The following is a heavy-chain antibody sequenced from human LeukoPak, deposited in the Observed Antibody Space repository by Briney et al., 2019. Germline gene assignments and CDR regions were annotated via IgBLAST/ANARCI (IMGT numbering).Heavy chain of an antibody. J-gene: IGHJ5*02. CDR2: IIPIFGTA. V-gene: IGHV1-69*13. Sequence: ASVKVTCKASGGTFISYAISWVRQAPGQGLEWMGGIIPIFGTANYAQKFQGRVTITADESTSTAYMELSSLRSEDTAVYYCARGALYDFWSGYLNWFDPWGQGTLVTVSP. CDR1: GGTFISYA. D-gene: IGHD3-3*01. CDR3: ARGALYDFWSGYLNWFDP.